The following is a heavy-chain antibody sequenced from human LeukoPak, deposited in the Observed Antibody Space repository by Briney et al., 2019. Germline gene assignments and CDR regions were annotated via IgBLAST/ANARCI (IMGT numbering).Heavy chain of an antibody. J-gene: IGHJ4*02. CDR1: GGSISSGGYY. V-gene: IGHV4-31*03. D-gene: IGHD1-26*01. Sequence: SETLSLTCTVSGGSISSGGYYWSWLRQHPGKGLEWIGYIYYSGSTYYNPSLKSRVTISVDTSKNQFSLKLSSVTAADTAVYYCARGDPYSGSYFDYWGQGTLVTVSS. CDR3: ARGDPYSGSYFDY. CDR2: IYYSGST.